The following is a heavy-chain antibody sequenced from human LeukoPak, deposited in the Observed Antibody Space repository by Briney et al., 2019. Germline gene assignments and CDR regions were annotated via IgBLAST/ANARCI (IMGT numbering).Heavy chain of an antibody. CDR1: GFTFSSYS. V-gene: IGHV3-48*04. D-gene: IGHD6-13*01. CDR2: ISSSSSTI. J-gene: IGHJ3*02. CDR3: ARVGIAAAGAAFDI. Sequence: TAGSLRLSCAASGFTFSSYSMNWVRQAPGKGLEWVSYISSSSSTIYYADSVKGRFTISRDNAKNSLYLQMNSLRAEDTAVYYCARVGIAAAGAAFDIWGQGTMVTVSS.